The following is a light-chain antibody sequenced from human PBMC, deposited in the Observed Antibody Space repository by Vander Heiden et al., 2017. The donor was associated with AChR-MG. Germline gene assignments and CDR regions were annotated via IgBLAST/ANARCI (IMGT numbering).Light chain of an antibody. CDR1: SSDVGGYNY. CDR2: DVI. V-gene: IGLV2-11*01. J-gene: IGLJ1*01. CDR3: CSDAGNYAYV. Sequence: QSALTQPRSVSGSPGQSVTISCTGTSSDVGGYNYVSWYQQHPGQAPKLVIFDVIRRPSGVHDRFSDSKSGNTASLTISGLQAEDDADYYCCSDAGNYAYVFGGGTNVTVL.